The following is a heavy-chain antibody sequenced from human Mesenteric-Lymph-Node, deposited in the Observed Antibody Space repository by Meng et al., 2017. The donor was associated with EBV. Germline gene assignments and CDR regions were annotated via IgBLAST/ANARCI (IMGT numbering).Heavy chain of an antibody. D-gene: IGHD1-26*01. J-gene: IGHJ4*02. Sequence: VQLQESGPGLVEPAETLSLTCGVSGDSISPRHWSWTRQAPGKGLEWIAYIHYTGNTKYNPSLESRVTISVDTSKNQFSLRLSSVTAADTAVYYCARWGATGPFDYWGQGTLVTVSS. CDR2: IHYTGNT. CDR1: GDSISPRH. V-gene: IGHV4-59*11. CDR3: ARWGATGPFDY.